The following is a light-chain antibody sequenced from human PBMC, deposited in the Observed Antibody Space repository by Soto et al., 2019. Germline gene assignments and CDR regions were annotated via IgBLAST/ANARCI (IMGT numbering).Light chain of an antibody. CDR2: DAS. CDR1: QSVSSY. CDR3: HQRSNWPRT. Sequence: EIVLTQSPATLSLSPGERATRSCRASQSVSSYLAWYQQKPGQAPRLLIYDASNRATGIPARFSGSGSGTDFTLTISSPEPEDFAVYYGHQRSNWPRTFGQGTEVDIK. V-gene: IGKV3-11*01. J-gene: IGKJ1*01.